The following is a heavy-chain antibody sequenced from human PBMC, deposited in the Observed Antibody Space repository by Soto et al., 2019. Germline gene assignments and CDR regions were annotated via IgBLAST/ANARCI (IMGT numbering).Heavy chain of an antibody. Sequence: ASVKVSCKASGYTFTSYDINWVRQATGQGLEWMGWMNPNSGNTGYAQKFQGRVTITADKSTSTAYMELSSLRSEDTAVYYCARDEKLQHGYWGQGTLVTVSS. J-gene: IGHJ4*02. CDR1: GYTFTSYD. V-gene: IGHV1-8*01. D-gene: IGHD2-2*01. CDR3: ARDEKLQHGY. CDR2: MNPNSGNT.